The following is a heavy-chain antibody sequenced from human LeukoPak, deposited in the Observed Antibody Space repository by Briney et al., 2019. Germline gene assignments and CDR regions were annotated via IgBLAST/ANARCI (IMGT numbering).Heavy chain of an antibody. J-gene: IGHJ4*02. D-gene: IGHD6-13*01. CDR2: IMPLFGTA. CDR1: GGTFNNSA. Sequence: SVKVSCKTSGGTFNNSAISWVRQAPGQGLEWLGGIMPLFGTAGYAQKFQGRVTMTRDTSISTAYMELSRLRSDDTAVYYCARGHPSSSWYFDYWGQGTLVTVSS. V-gene: IGHV1-69*05. CDR3: ARGHPSSSWYFDY.